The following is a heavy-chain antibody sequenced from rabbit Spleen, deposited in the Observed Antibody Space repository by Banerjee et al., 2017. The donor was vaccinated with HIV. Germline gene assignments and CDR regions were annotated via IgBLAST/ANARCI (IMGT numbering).Heavy chain of an antibody. CDR3: ARDLASGYASDL. Sequence: QEQLVESGGGLVQPEGSLTLTCTASGFSFSSSYYMCWVRQAPGKGLELIGCIVTTSSGSTYYASWAKGRFTISKTSSTTVTLQMTSLTGADTATYFCARDLASGYASDLWGQGTLVTVS. D-gene: IGHD3-3*01. CDR2: IVTTSSGST. J-gene: IGHJ4*01. CDR1: GFSFSSSYY. V-gene: IGHV1S45*01.